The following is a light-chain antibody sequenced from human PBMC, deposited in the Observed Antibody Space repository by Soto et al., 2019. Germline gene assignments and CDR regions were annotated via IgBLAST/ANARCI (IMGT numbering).Light chain of an antibody. V-gene: IGKV3-20*01. CDR2: GAS. Sequence: DIVLTQSPGTLSLSPGESATLSCRASQSLSSSYLAWYQQKPGQAPRLLIYGASSRATGIPDRFSGSGSGTDFTLTISRLEPEDFAVYYGQQYGSSPWTFGQGTKVEIK. CDR1: QSLSSSY. J-gene: IGKJ1*01. CDR3: QQYGSSPWT.